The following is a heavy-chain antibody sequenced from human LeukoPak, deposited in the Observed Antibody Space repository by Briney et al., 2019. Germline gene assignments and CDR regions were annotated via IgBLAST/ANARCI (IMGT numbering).Heavy chain of an antibody. CDR3: ARGVVRGVIVAFFDY. Sequence: ASVKVSCKASGYTFTGYYIHWVRQAPGQGLEWMGWINPNSGGTNYAQKFQGGVTMTRDTSITTAYMELSSLRSDDTAVYYCARGVVRGVIVAFFDYWGQGMLVTVSS. CDR2: INPNSGGT. V-gene: IGHV1-2*02. CDR1: GYTFTGYY. D-gene: IGHD3-10*01. J-gene: IGHJ4*02.